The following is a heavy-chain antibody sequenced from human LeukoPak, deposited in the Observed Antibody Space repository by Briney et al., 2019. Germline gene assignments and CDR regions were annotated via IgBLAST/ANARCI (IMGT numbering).Heavy chain of an antibody. CDR3: ARGKRVYLGAFDI. V-gene: IGHV4-59*12. J-gene: IGHJ3*02. Sequence: PSETLSLTCTVSGGSISSYYWSWIRQPPGKGLEWIGYIYYSGSTNYNPSLKSRVTISVDTSKDQFSLKLSSVTAADTAVYYCARGKRVYLGAFDIWGRGTMVTVSS. CDR1: GGSISSYY. D-gene: IGHD6-13*01. CDR2: IYYSGST.